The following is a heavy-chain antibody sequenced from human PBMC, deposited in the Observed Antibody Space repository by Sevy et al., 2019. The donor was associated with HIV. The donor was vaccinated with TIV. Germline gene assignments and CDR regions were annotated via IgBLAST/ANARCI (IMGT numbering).Heavy chain of an antibody. CDR2: ISAYNGNT. CDR3: ARDLLWFGELLHYSDY. J-gene: IGHJ4*02. D-gene: IGHD3-10*01. V-gene: IGHV1-18*04. Sequence: ASVKVSCKASGYTFTSYGISWVRQAPGQGLEWMGWISAYNGNTNYAQKLQGRVTMTTDTSTSTAYMEPRSLRSDDTAVYYCARDLLWFGELLHYSDYWGQGTLVTVSS. CDR1: GYTFTSYG.